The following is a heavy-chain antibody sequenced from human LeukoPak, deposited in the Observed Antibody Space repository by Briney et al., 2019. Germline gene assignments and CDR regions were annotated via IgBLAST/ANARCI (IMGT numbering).Heavy chain of an antibody. CDR3: ARVPYYYGSGSYSPEYYFDY. D-gene: IGHD3-10*01. CDR1: GGSISSSNW. J-gene: IGHJ4*02. CDR2: IYHSGST. Sequence: SETLSLTCAVSGGSISSSNWWSWVRQPPGKGLEWIGEIYHSGSTNYNPSLKSRVTISVDTSKNQFSLKLSSVTAADTAVYYCARVPYYYGSGSYSPEYYFDYWGQGTLVTVSS. V-gene: IGHV4-4*02.